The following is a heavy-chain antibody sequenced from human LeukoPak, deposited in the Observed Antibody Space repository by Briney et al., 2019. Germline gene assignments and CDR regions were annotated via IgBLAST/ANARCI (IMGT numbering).Heavy chain of an antibody. CDR3: ARGVYIAAAQYGY. Sequence: SETLSLTCTVSGGSISSYYWSWIRQPPGKGLGWIGYIYYSGSTNYNPSLKSRVTISVDTSKNQFSLKLSSVTAADTAVYYCARGVYIAAAQYGYWGQGTLVSVSS. V-gene: IGHV4-59*08. CDR2: IYYSGST. CDR1: GGSISSYY. D-gene: IGHD6-13*01. J-gene: IGHJ4*02.